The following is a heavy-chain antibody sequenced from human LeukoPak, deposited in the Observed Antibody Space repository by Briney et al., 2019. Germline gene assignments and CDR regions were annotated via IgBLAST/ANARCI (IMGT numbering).Heavy chain of an antibody. CDR1: GYTFTGYY. V-gene: IGHV1-2*02. Sequence: ASVKVSCKASGYTFTGYYMHWVRQAPGQGLEWMGWINPNSGGTNYAQKFQGRVTMTRDTSISTAYMELSRLRSDDTAVYYCARGLYCSSTSCYWFDPWGQGTLVTVSS. J-gene: IGHJ5*02. CDR2: INPNSGGT. D-gene: IGHD2-2*01. CDR3: ARGLYCSSTSCYWFDP.